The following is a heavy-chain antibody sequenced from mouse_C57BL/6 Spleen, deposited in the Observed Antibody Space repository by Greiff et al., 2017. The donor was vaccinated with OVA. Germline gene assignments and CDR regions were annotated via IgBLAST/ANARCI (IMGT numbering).Heavy chain of an antibody. Sequence: VQLVESGPGLVQPSQSLSITCTVSGFSLTSYGVHWVRQSPGKGLEWLGVIWSGGSTDYNADFIYRRSISKDNSKSQVFFKMNSLQADATAIYYCASYHYYAMDYWGQGTSVTVSS. CDR3: ASYHYYAMDY. V-gene: IGHV2-2*01. CDR2: IWSGGST. D-gene: IGHD5-5*01. J-gene: IGHJ4*01. CDR1: GFSLTSYG.